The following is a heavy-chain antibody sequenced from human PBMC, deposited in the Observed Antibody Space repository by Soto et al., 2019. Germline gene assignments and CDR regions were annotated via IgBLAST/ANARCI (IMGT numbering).Heavy chain of an antibody. V-gene: IGHV3-23*01. Sequence: GGSLRLSCAASGFTFSSYAMSWVRQAPGKGLVWVSSISGSGDTTYYADSVKGRFTISRDNSKSTLYLQMNSLRAEDTALYYCAKGTSANCYSSFDICGQGTMVTVSS. CDR1: GFTFSSYA. CDR3: AKGTSANCYSSFDI. CDR2: ISGSGDTT. D-gene: IGHD2-2*01. J-gene: IGHJ3*02.